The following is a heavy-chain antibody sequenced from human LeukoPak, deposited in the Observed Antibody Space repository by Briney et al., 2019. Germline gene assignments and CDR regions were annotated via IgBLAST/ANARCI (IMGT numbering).Heavy chain of an antibody. CDR3: ARDEEADYGDYGASFDY. V-gene: IGHV4-39*02. Sequence: SETLSLTCTVSGGSISSSSYYWGWIRQPPGKGLEWIGSIYYSGSTHYNPSLKSRVTISVDTSKNQFSLKLSSVTAADTAVYYCARDEEADYGDYGASFDYWGQGTLVTVSS. CDR1: GGSISSSSYY. CDR2: IYYSGST. J-gene: IGHJ4*02. D-gene: IGHD4-17*01.